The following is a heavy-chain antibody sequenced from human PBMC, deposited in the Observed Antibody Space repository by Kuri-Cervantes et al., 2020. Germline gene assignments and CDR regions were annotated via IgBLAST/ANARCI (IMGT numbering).Heavy chain of an antibody. Sequence: SETLSLTCTVSGGSISSYYWSWIRQPPGKGLEWIGYIYYSGSTNYNPSLKSRVTISVDTSKNQFSLKLSSVTAADTAVYYCARQRSPNYYGSGSYYTNPPNYWGQGTLVTVSS. CDR1: GGSISSYY. CDR3: ARQRSPNYYGSGSYYTNPPNY. CDR2: IYYSGST. V-gene: IGHV4-59*08. J-gene: IGHJ4*02. D-gene: IGHD3-10*01.